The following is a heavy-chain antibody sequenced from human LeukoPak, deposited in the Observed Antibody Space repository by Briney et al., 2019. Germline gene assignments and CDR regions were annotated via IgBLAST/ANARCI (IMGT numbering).Heavy chain of an antibody. J-gene: IGHJ4*02. CDR3: AITYALPFDY. V-gene: IGHV4-34*01. CDR2: IYYSGST. CDR1: GGSFGGYY. D-gene: IGHD3-16*01. Sequence: PSETLSLTCAVYGGSFGGYYWSWIRQPPGKGLEWIGSIYYSGSTYYNPSLKSRVTISVDTSKNQFSLKLSSVTAADTAVYYCAITYALPFDYWGQGTLVTVSS.